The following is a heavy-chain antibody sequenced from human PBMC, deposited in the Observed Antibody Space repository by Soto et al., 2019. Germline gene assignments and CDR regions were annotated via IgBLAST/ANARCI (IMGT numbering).Heavy chain of an antibody. CDR2: IYYIGST. J-gene: IGHJ1*01. CDR3: ARHDGWSTGFVQSFQH. V-gene: IGHV4-39*01. D-gene: IGHD6-19*01. CDR1: GGSISSSSYY. Sequence: SETLSLTCTVSGGSISSSSYYWGWIRQPAGKGPEWIGSIYYIGSTYYTPSLKSRVNISVDTSKNQFSLKLSSVTASDTAVYYCARHDGWSTGFVQSFQHWGQGTLVTVSS.